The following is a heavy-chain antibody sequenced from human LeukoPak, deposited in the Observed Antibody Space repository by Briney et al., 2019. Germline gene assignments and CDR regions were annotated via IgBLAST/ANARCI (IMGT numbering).Heavy chain of an antibody. CDR2: IAYDGTNK. CDR1: GFIFSNSP. V-gene: IGHV3-30*04. CDR3: ARGRGIGLVAVAGAIEN. Sequence: GGSLRLSCGASGFIFSNSPMHWVRQAPGKGLEWVAVIAYDGTNKYYADSVKGRFTISRDNSMHTVFLQMNSLRADDTAVYYCARGRGIGLVAVAGAIENWGQGTLVTVSS. J-gene: IGHJ4*02. D-gene: IGHD6-19*01.